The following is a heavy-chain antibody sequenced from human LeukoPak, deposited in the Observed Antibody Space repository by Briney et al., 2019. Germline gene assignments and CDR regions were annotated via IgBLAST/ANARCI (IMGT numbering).Heavy chain of an antibody. CDR3: ARATRGTDGYNPFDY. Sequence: KPGGSLRLSCAASGFIFSDYYMTWIRQSPGKGLEWVSYIGSGGITIYYADSVKGRFTVSRDNAKNSLYLQMNSLRAEDTAVYYCARATRGTDGYNPFDYWGQGTLVTVSS. V-gene: IGHV3-11*01. D-gene: IGHD5-24*01. CDR2: IGSGGITI. J-gene: IGHJ4*02. CDR1: GFIFSDYY.